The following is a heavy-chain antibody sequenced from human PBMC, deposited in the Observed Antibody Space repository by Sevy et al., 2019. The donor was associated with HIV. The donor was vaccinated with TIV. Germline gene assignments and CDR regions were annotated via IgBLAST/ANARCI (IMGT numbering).Heavy chain of an antibody. J-gene: IGHJ5*02. V-gene: IGHV1-18*01. Sequence: ASVKVSCKASGYTFTSYGISWVRQAPGQGLEWMGWISAYNGNTNYAQKLQGRVTMTTDTSTSTAYMELRSLRSDDTAVYYCARDRSIVVVPAAPLGWFDPWGQGTLVTVSS. CDR1: GYTFTSYG. CDR3: ARDRSIVVVPAAPLGWFDP. CDR2: ISAYNGNT. D-gene: IGHD2-2*01.